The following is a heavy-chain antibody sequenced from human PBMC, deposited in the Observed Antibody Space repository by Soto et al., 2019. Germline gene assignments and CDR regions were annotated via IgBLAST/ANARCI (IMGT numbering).Heavy chain of an antibody. D-gene: IGHD3-10*01. V-gene: IGHV4-59*01. CDR3: ARGGPEPFDY. Sequence: SETLSLTCTVSGGSISSYYWSWIRQPPGKGLEWIGYIYYSGSTNYNPSLKSRVTISVDTSKNQFPLKLSSVTAADTAVYYCARGGPEPFDYWGQGXLVTVYS. J-gene: IGHJ4*02. CDR1: GGSISSYY. CDR2: IYYSGST.